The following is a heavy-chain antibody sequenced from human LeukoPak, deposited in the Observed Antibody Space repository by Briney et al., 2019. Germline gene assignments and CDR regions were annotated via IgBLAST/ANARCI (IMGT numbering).Heavy chain of an antibody. V-gene: IGHV4-59*01. J-gene: IGHJ5*02. CDR1: GGSISSSS. CDR2: FYYRGST. Sequence: SETLSLTCTVSGGSISSSSWSWIRQPPGKGLEWIGYFYYRGSTNYNPSLRSRVTISVDTSKSQFSLKLSSMTAADTAMYYCARGKNYFDPWGKGTLVTVSS. D-gene: IGHD1-7*01. CDR3: ARGKNYFDP.